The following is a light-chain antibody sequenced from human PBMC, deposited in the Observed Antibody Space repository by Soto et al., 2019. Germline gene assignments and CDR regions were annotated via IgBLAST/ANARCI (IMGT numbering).Light chain of an antibody. CDR3: QQSFSPPRT. CDR1: ATIIDY. V-gene: IGKV1-39*01. J-gene: IGKJ2*01. CDR2: SAL. Sequence: DIQMSQSPSSLSASVGDSVTITCRASATIIDYLNWYQQQPGEASKLLVFSALSLHSGVTSRFRGSGSGTHFTLTISSLQPEDFATYFCQQSFSPPRTFGQGT.